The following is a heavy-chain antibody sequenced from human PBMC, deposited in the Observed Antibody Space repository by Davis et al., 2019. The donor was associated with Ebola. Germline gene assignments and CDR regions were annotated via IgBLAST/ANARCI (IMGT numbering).Heavy chain of an antibody. CDR3: ANLDYGDNSGFDY. CDR1: GFTFSDYY. Sequence: GESLKISCAASGFTFSDYYMSWIRQAPGKGLEWVAFISYDGSNKYYADSVKGRFTISRDNSKNTLYLQMNSLRAEDTAVYYCANLDYGDNSGFDYWGQGTLVTVSS. V-gene: IGHV3-30*18. D-gene: IGHD4-23*01. CDR2: ISYDGSNK. J-gene: IGHJ4*02.